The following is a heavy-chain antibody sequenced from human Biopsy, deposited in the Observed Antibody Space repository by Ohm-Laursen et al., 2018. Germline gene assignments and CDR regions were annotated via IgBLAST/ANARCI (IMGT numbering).Heavy chain of an antibody. D-gene: IGHD3-3*01. J-gene: IGHJ4*02. V-gene: IGHV4-59*08. Sequence: SDTLSLTCTVSGGSIINNYWSWIRQPPGKGLEWIGYISNSGTTKSSPSLKSRVNISLHTSKNQLSLKLTPVTAADTAVYYCARLSTLFGVADFTDDWGQGTLVTVSS. CDR1: GGSIINNY. CDR3: ARLSTLFGVADFTDD. CDR2: ISNSGTT.